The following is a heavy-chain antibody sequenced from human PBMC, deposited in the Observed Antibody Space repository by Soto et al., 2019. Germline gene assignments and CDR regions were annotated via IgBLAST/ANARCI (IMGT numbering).Heavy chain of an antibody. J-gene: IGHJ4*02. CDR3: ARRYGGTFDY. V-gene: IGHV4-4*02. D-gene: IGHD2-15*01. CDR2: IYHSGST. Sequence: SETLSLTCAVSGGSISSSNWWSWVRQPPGKGLEWIGKIYHSGSTNYNPSLKSRVTISVDTSKNQFSLKLSSVTAADTAVYYCARRYGGTFDYWGQGTLVTVSS. CDR1: GGSISSSNW.